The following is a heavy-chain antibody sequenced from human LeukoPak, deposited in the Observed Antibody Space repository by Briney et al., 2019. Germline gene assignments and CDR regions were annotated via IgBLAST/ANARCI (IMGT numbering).Heavy chain of an antibody. CDR2: ISYDGSNK. V-gene: IGHV3-30-3*01. CDR3: ARDRYDYSTQFDY. D-gene: IGHD4-11*01. Sequence: PGGSLRLSCAASGFTFSSYAMHWARQAPGKGLEWVAVISYDGSNKYYADSVKGRFTISRDNSKNTLYLQMNSLRAEDTAVYYCARDRYDYSTQFDYWGQGTLVTVSS. J-gene: IGHJ4*02. CDR1: GFTFSSYA.